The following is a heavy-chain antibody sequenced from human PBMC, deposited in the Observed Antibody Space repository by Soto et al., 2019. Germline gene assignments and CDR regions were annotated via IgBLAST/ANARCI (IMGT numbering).Heavy chain of an antibody. V-gene: IGHV4-30-2*01. CDR2: IYHSRST. CDR1: GGSISSGGYS. Sequence: QLQLQESGSGLVKPSQTLSLTCAVSGGSISSGGYSWSWIRQPPGKGLEWIGYIYHSRSTYYNPSLXSXAXRXXDRSKNQFSLKLSSATAADTAVYYCAGGPGVARNYWGQGTLVTVSS. D-gene: IGHD5-12*01. J-gene: IGHJ4*02. CDR3: AGGPGVARNY.